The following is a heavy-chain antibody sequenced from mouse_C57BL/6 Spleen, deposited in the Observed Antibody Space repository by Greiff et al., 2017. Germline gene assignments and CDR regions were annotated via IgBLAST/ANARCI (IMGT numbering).Heavy chain of an antibody. Sequence: QVQLQQSGAELARPGASVKLSCKASGYTFTSYGISWVKQRTGQGLEWIGEIYPRSGNTYYNEKFKGKATLTADKSSSTAYMELRSLTSEDSAVYFCATGGNGNMDYYSMDYWGQGTSVTVSS. J-gene: IGHJ4*01. D-gene: IGHD2-1*01. CDR2: IYPRSGNT. CDR1: GYTFTSYG. CDR3: ATGGNGNMDYYSMDY. V-gene: IGHV1-81*01.